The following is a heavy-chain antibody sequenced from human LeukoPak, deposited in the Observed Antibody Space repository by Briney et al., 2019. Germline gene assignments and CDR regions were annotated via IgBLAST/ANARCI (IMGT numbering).Heavy chain of an antibody. D-gene: IGHD1-26*01. V-gene: IGHV3-30*02. CDR1: GFTFSSYG. CDR3: ARCRSIVGATTLGY. CDR2: IRYDGSNK. Sequence: GGSLRLSCAASGFTFSSYGMHWVRQAPGKGLEWVAFIRYDGSNKYYADSVKGRFTISRDNSKNTLYLQMNSLRAEDTAVYYCARCRSIVGATTLGYWGQGTLVTVSS. J-gene: IGHJ4*02.